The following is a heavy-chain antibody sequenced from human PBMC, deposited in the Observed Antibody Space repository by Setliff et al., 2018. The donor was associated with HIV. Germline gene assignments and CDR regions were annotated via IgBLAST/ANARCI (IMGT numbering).Heavy chain of an antibody. CDR1: GGSISSHY. V-gene: IGHV4-59*11. Sequence: SETLSLTCTVPGGSISSHYWNWIRQPPGKGLEWIGYIHYSGSSNYNPSLKSRVSISLDTSKKQVSLKLNSVTAADTAVYYCARGLSIFGVATPGFYSFMDVWGKGTTVTVSS. D-gene: IGHD3-3*01. CDR3: ARGLSIFGVATPGFYSFMDV. J-gene: IGHJ6*03. CDR2: IHYSGSS.